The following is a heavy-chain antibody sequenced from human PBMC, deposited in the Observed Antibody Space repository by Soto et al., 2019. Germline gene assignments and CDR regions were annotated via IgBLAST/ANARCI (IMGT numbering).Heavy chain of an antibody. D-gene: IGHD4-17*01. J-gene: IGHJ3*02. V-gene: IGHV3-23*01. CDR2: ISSSGDTT. CDR3: AHPRGYGVFDAVDI. CDR1: VFMFITYA. Sequence: PGGSLRLSCASSVFMFITYAMNWVRQAPGKGLEWVSAISSSGDTTYYAESVRGRFTIPRDNSINTLYLQMSSLRTEDTAVFYCAHPRGYGVFDAVDIWGQGTMVTVSS.